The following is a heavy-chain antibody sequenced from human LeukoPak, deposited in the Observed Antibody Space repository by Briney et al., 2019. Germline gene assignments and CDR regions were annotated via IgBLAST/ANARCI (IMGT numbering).Heavy chain of an antibody. CDR3: ARGRKVRGVISYY. D-gene: IGHD3-10*01. CDR1: GYTFTSYD. J-gene: IGHJ4*02. Sequence: ASVKVSCKAPGYTFTSYDINWVRQATGQGLEWMGWMNPNSGNTGYAQKFQGRVTMTRNTSISTAYMELSSLRSEDTAVYYCARGRKVRGVISYYWGQGTLVTVSS. V-gene: IGHV1-8*01. CDR2: MNPNSGNT.